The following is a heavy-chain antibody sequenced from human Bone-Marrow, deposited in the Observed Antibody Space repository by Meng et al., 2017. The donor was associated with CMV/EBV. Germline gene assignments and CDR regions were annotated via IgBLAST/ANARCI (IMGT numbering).Heavy chain of an antibody. Sequence: GESLKISCAASGFTFSSYWMSWVRQAPGKGLEWVSSISPTSTYIHYADSVKGRFTISRDNAQNSLYLQMNSLRAGDTAVYYCATTTDPRNYWGQGTLVTFSS. CDR3: ATTTDPRNY. V-gene: IGHV3-21*01. J-gene: IGHJ4*02. CDR1: GFTFSSYW. CDR2: ISPTSTYI. D-gene: IGHD1-14*01.